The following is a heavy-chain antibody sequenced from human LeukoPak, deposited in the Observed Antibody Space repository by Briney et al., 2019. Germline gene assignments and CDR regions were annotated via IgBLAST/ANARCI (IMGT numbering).Heavy chain of an antibody. Sequence: GGSLRLSCEASGFTFSSYSISWVRQAPGRGLEWVSLISGNGGVTYYVDSVRGRFTISRDNSKNTAYLQMSGLRAEDTAVYYCAKPMGFPTRSFDYWGQGTPVTVSS. CDR2: ISGNGGVT. J-gene: IGHJ4*02. CDR3: AKPMGFPTRSFDY. V-gene: IGHV3-23*01. D-gene: IGHD1-1*01. CDR1: GFTFSSYS.